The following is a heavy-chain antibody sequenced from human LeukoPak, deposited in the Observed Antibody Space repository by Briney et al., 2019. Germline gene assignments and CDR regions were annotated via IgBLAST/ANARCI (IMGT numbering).Heavy chain of an antibody. V-gene: IGHV3-30*02. CDR1: GFTFSSYG. D-gene: IGHD1-26*01. CDR2: IRYDGSNK. Sequence: PGGSLRLSCAASGFTFSSYGMRWVRQAPGKGLEWVAFIRYDGSNKYYADSVKGRFTISRDNSKNTLYLQMNSLRAEDTAVYYCAKDYGGATGPFRYYYYMDVWGKGTTVTVSS. CDR3: AKDYGGATGPFRYYYYMDV. J-gene: IGHJ6*03.